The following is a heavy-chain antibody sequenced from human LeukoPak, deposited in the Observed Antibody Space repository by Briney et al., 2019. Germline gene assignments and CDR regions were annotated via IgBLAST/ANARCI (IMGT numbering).Heavy chain of an antibody. CDR3: AREHIFGSGSYYIDY. V-gene: IGHV4-4*02. J-gene: IGHJ4*02. D-gene: IGHD3-10*01. Sequence: PSETLSLTCAVSGDSISSTNWWCWVRQPPGKGLEWIGEIYHSGSTNYNPSLKSRVTISVDKSKNQVSLKLNSVTAADTALYYCAREHIFGSGSYYIDYWGQGTLVTVSS. CDR2: IYHSGST. CDR1: GDSISSTNW.